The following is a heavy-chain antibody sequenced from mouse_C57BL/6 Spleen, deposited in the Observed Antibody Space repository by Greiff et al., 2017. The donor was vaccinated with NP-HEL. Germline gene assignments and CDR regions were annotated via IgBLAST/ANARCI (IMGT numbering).Heavy chain of an antibody. D-gene: IGHD4-1*01. Sequence: QVQLKQSGPELVKPGASVKISCKASGYAFSSSWMNWVKQRPGKGLEWIGRNYPGDGDTNYNGKFKGKATLTADKSSSTAYMQLSSLTSEDSAVYFCARGVTGTDYFDYWGQGTTLTVSS. V-gene: IGHV1-82*01. CDR2: NYPGDGDT. CDR1: GYAFSSSW. CDR3: ARGVTGTDYFDY. J-gene: IGHJ2*01.